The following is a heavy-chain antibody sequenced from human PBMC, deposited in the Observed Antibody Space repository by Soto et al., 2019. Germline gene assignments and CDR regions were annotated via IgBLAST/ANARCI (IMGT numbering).Heavy chain of an antibody. V-gene: IGHV4-34*01. J-gene: IGHJ6*02. CDR1: GGSFSGYY. CDR2: INHSGST. CDR3: ARGGWYYDSSGYYFDYYGMDV. Sequence: PSETLSLTCAVYGGSFSGYYWSWIRQPPGKGLEWIGEINHSGSTNYNPSLKSRVTISVDTSKNQFSLKLSSVTAADTAVYYCARGGWYYDSSGYYFDYYGMDVWGQGTTVTV. D-gene: IGHD3-22*01.